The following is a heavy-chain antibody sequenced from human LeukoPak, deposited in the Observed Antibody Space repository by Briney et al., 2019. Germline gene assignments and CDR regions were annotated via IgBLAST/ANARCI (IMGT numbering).Heavy chain of an antibody. CDR3: ARWAYYGSGRPNWFDP. V-gene: IGHV4-4*07. J-gene: IGHJ5*02. CDR1: GGSISSYY. CDR2: IYTSGST. Sequence: SETLSLTCTVSGGSISSYYWSWIRQPAGKGLEWIGRIYTSGSTNYSPSLKSRVTMSVDTSKNQFSLKLSSVTAADTAVYYCARWAYYGSGRPNWFDPWGQGTLVTVSS. D-gene: IGHD3-10*01.